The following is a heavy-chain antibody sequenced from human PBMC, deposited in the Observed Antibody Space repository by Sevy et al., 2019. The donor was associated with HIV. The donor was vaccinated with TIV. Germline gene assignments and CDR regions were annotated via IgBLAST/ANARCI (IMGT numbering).Heavy chain of an antibody. CDR1: GFTVSSNC. CDR3: ARDAGELLGFDY. CDR2: IYSGGST. V-gene: IGHV3-53*01. D-gene: IGHD1-26*01. Sequence: GGSLRLSCAASGFTVSSNCMSWVRQAPGKGLEWVSVIYSGGSTYYADSVKGRFTISRDNSKNTLYLQMNSLRAEDTAVYYCARDAGELLGFDYWGQGTLVTVSS. J-gene: IGHJ4*02.